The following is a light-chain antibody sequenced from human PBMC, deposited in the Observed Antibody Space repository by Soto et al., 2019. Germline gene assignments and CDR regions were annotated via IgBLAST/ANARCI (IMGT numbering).Light chain of an antibody. CDR2: DVS. V-gene: IGLV2-14*01. CDR1: SSDVGGYNY. Sequence: QSVLTQPASVSGSPGQSITISCTGTSSDVGGYNYVSWYQQHPGKAPKLMIYDVSNRPSGVSNRFSGSKSGNMASLTISGLQAEDEADYHCSSYTSSTMVIFGGGTQLTVL. CDR3: SSYTSSTMVI. J-gene: IGLJ2*01.